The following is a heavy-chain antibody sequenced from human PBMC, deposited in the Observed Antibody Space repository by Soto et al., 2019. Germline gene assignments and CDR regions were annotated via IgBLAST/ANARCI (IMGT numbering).Heavy chain of an antibody. Sequence: QVQLVQSGAEVRKPGASVTVSCRSSGDSFNDYYIHWVRHAPGQGLEWMGWINPNGGVTKYAQKFQGWVSMTRDTSIRTAYMQLSRLRSDDTAVYYCARESGGATATLDYYYFYMDVWGTGTTVTVSS. CDR1: GDSFNDYY. D-gene: IGHD5-12*01. CDR3: ARESGGATATLDYYYFYMDV. CDR2: INPNGGVT. J-gene: IGHJ6*03. V-gene: IGHV1-2*04.